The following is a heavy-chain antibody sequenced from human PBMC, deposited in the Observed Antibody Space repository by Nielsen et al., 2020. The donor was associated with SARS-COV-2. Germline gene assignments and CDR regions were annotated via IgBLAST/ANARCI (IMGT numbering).Heavy chain of an antibody. Sequence: GESLKISCKVSGYRFTSFWIGWVRQMPGKGLEWMGIIYFSDSDTRFSPSFQGQVTISADKSISTAYLQWSSLKASDTAMYYCARRPGYCSGGSCYSFDYWGQGTLVTVSS. V-gene: IGHV5-51*01. D-gene: IGHD2-15*01. J-gene: IGHJ4*02. CDR3: ARRPGYCSGGSCYSFDY. CDR1: GYRFTSFW. CDR2: IYFSDSDT.